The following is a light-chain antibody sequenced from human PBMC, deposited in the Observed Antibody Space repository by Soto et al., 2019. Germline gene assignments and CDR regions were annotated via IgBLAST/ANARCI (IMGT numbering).Light chain of an antibody. Sequence: QLVLTQSPSASASLGASVKLTCTLSSGHNNYAIAWHQQQPEKGPRYLMKLNSDGSHFKGDGIPDRFSGSSSGAERYLTISGLQSEDEADYYCQTWGTGIWVFGGGTKLTVL. CDR3: QTWGTGIWV. CDR2: LNSDGSH. J-gene: IGLJ3*02. V-gene: IGLV4-69*01. CDR1: SGHNNYA.